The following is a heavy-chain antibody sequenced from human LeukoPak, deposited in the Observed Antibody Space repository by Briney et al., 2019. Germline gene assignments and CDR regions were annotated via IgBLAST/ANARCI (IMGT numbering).Heavy chain of an antibody. CDR2: IYTSGST. D-gene: IGHD3-10*01. CDR3: ARGAGSKDAFDT. Sequence: SETLSLTCTVSGGSISSGSYYWSWIRQPAGKGLEWIGRIYTSGSTNYNPSLKSRVTISVDTSKNQFSLKLSSVTAADTAVYYCARGAGSKDAFDTWGQGTMVTVSS. J-gene: IGHJ3*02. V-gene: IGHV4-61*02. CDR1: GGSISSGSYY.